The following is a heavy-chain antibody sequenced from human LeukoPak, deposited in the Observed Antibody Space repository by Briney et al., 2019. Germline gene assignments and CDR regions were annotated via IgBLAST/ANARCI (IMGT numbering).Heavy chain of an antibody. CDR1: XXXXXGXY. Sequence: SETLXLTCAVXXXXXXGXYXSXIRQPXXXXXXWIXEXXXXXXTNYNPSLKSRVTISVDTSKNQFSLKLSSVTAADTAVYYCARGPTDCSGGSCYYYYYYGMDVWGQGTTVTVSS. D-gene: IGHD2-15*01. CDR3: ARGPTDCSGGSCYYYYYYGMDV. CDR2: XXXXXXT. V-gene: IGHV4-34*01. J-gene: IGHJ6*02.